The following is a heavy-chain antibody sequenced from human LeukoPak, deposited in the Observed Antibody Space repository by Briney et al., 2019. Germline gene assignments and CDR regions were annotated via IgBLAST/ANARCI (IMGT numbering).Heavy chain of an antibody. D-gene: IGHD2/OR15-2a*01. Sequence: ASVKVSCKVSGNTFTDLSMNWVRQAPGQGLEWMGGIDPEDVETIYAQKLQGRVTMTEDTSTATAYMDLSSLRPDDTAVYYCATDFYRGRQFDYWGQGTLVTVSS. CDR1: GNTFTDLS. V-gene: IGHV1-24*01. CDR2: IDPEDVET. J-gene: IGHJ4*02. CDR3: ATDFYRGRQFDY.